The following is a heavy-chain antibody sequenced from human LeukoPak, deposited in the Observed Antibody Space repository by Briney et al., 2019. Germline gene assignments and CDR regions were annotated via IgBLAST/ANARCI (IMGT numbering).Heavy chain of an antibody. J-gene: IGHJ6*02. D-gene: IGHD1-26*01. CDR1: GYTFTGYY. CDR2: INPNSGGT. Sequence: ASVKVSCKASGYTFTGYYMHWVRQAPGRGLEWMGWINPNSGGTNYAQKFQGRVTMTRDTSISTAYMELSRLRSDDTAVYYCARNSGSYFRYYGMDVWGQGTTVTVSS. V-gene: IGHV1-2*02. CDR3: ARNSGSYFRYYGMDV.